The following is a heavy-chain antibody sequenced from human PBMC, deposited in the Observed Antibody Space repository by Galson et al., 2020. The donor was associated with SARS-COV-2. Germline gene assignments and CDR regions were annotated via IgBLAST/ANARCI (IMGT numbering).Heavy chain of an antibody. CDR1: GFTYSSYS. D-gene: IGHD2-21*01. V-gene: IGHV3-21*01. CDR2: ITGSSRYM. J-gene: IGHJ4*02. CDR3: ARDKGIMFISEYFDY. Sequence: NSGGSLRLSCAASGFTYSSYSMNWFRQAPGKGLEWVSSITGSSRYMYYADPAKGRFTISRDNAKNSLYLQLDSLRADDTAVYYCARDKGIMFISEYFDYWGQGTLVAVSS.